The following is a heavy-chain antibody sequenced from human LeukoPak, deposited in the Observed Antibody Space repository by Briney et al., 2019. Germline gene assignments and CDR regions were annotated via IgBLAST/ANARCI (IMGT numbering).Heavy chain of an antibody. D-gene: IGHD6-19*01. V-gene: IGHV4-39*02. J-gene: IGHJ3*02. CDR1: GGSISISSYY. CDR2: IYYSGST. Sequence: PSETLSLTCAVSGGSISISSYYWGWIRQPPGKGLEWIGSIYYSGSTYYNPSLKSRVTISVDTSKNQFSLKLSSVTAADTAVYYCAREVSSGWYLSAFDIWGQGTMVTVSS. CDR3: AREVSSGWYLSAFDI.